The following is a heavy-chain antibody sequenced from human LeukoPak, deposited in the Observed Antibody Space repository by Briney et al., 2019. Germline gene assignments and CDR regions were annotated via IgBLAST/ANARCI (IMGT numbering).Heavy chain of an antibody. CDR3: AREGGGVPEGDSSSWYKDAFDI. CDR2: INPNSGGT. J-gene: IGHJ3*02. CDR1: GYTFTGYY. D-gene: IGHD6-13*01. V-gene: IGHV1-2*02. Sequence: ASVKVSCKASGYTFTGYYMHWVRQAPGQGLEWMGWINPNSGGTNYAQKFQGRVTMTRDTSISTAYMELSRLRSDDTAVYYCAREGGGVPEGDSSSWYKDAFDIWGQGTMVTVSS.